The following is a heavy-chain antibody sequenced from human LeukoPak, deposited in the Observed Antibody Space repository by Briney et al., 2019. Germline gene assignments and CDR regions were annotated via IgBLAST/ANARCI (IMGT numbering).Heavy chain of an antibody. V-gene: IGHV4-39*07. J-gene: IGHJ5*02. CDR1: GGSISSNSHY. Sequence: SETLSLTCTVSGGSISSNSHYWGWIRQPPGTGLEWIANIFHNGNTSYNPSLKRRVTISIDTSQNQLSLRLSSVNAADTAVYYCARVGWGNVAAYPNWLDPWGQGTVVTVSS. CDR3: ARVGWGNVAAYPNWLDP. D-gene: IGHD3-16*01. CDR2: IFHNGNT.